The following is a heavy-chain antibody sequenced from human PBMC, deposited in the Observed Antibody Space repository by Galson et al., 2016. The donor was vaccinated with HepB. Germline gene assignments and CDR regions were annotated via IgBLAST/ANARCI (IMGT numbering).Heavy chain of an antibody. J-gene: IGHJ6*03. V-gene: IGHV3-11*06. Sequence: LRLSCAASGFTFSDYYMSWVRQAPGKGLEWVSYISPSSTYKMNADSVRGRFSISRDDAKNSLFLQMNSLRAEDTAVYYCARETGTVWSSAMGVWGKGTTVTVSS. D-gene: IGHD1-7*01. CDR2: ISPSSTYK. CDR1: GFTFSDYY. CDR3: ARETGTVWSSAMGV.